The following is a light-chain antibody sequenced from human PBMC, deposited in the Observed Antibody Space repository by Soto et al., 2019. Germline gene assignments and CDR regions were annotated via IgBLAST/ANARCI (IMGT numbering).Light chain of an antibody. CDR1: QSVTRSF. CDR2: GAS. V-gene: IGKV3-20*01. Sequence: EIVLTQSRGTLSLSPGERVTLSCRASQSVTRSFLAWYQQKPGQAPRLLIYGASSRATGIPDRFSGSGSGTDFTLTISRLEPEDFAVYYCHQYGSSPQAFGPGTKVDIK. CDR3: HQYGSSPQA. J-gene: IGKJ3*01.